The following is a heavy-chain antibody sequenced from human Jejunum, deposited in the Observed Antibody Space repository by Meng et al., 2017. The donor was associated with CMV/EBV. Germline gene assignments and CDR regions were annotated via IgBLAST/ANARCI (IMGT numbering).Heavy chain of an antibody. CDR1: SRYF. Sequence: SRYFWSWIRQPPGKGLEWIGHISYSGSTNYNPSLKSRVTMSVDTSRNQFSVRLSSVTAADTAVYYCARDRTVYADSRYYYYGVDVWGQGSTVTVSS. CDR2: ISYSGST. J-gene: IGHJ6*02. V-gene: IGHV4-59*01. CDR3: ARDRTVYADSRYYYYGVDV. D-gene: IGHD2-2*01.